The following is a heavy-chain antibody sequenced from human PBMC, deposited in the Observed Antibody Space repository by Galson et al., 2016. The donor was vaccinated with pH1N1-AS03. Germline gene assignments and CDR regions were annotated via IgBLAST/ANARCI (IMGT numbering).Heavy chain of an antibody. CDR1: GGSISTSSYY. CDR2: IYYTGST. CDR3: ARRRGFSSDYYGLDV. Sequence: ETLSLTCTVSGGSISTSSYYWGWIRQPPGKGLEWIANIYYTGSTYYNPSLKSQVTISVDTSKNQFSLKLNSVTAADTALYYCARRRGFSSDYYGLDVWGQGTTVTVSS. V-gene: IGHV4-39*01. J-gene: IGHJ6*02. D-gene: IGHD5-18*01.